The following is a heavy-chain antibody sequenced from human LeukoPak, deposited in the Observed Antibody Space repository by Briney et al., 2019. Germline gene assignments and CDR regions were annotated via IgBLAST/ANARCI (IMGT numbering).Heavy chain of an antibody. V-gene: IGHV3-7*04. Sequence: PGGSLRLSCAASGFTFSRYWMRWVRQAPGKGLEWVANINEGGSEKYYVDSVKGRFTISRDNAKNSLYLQMNSLRVEDTAVYYCARKYSGYDYGYWGQGTLVTVSS. CDR2: INEGGSEK. D-gene: IGHD5-12*01. J-gene: IGHJ4*02. CDR3: ARKYSGYDYGY. CDR1: GFTFSRYW.